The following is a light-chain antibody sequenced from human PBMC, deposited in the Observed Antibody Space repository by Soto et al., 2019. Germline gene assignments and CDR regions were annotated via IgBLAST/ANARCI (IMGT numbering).Light chain of an antibody. V-gene: IGLV9-49*01. CDR2: VGTGGIVG. J-gene: IGLJ1*01. CDR1: SGYSNYK. Sequence: QLVLTQPPSASASLGASVTLTCTLNSGYSNYKVDWYQQRPGKGPRFVMRVGTGGIVGSKGDGIPDRFSVLGSGLNRYLTINNIQEEDESDYYCGADHGGGSNFVYVFGTGTKLTVL. CDR3: GADHGGGSNFVYV.